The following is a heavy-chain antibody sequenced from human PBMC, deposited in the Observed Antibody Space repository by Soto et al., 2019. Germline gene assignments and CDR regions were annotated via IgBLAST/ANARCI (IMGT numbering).Heavy chain of an antibody. CDR1: GGTFSSYA. Sequence: SVKVSCKASGGTFSSYAISWVRQAPGQGLEWMGGIIPIFGTANYAQKVQGRVTMTTDTSTSTAYMELRSLRSDDTAVYYCARGVGSGSYYNQYNWFDPWGQGTLVTVSS. CDR3: ARGVGSGSYYNQYNWFDP. V-gene: IGHV1-69*05. D-gene: IGHD3-10*01. J-gene: IGHJ5*02. CDR2: IIPIFGTA.